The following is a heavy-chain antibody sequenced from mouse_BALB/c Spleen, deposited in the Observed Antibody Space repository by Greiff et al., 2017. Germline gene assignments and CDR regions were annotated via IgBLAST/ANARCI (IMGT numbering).Heavy chain of an antibody. Sequence: EVQLMQSGGYLVKPGGSLKLSCAASGFTFSSYGMSWVRQTPDKRLEWVATISSGGSYTYYPDSVKGRFTISRDNAKNTLYLQMSSLKSEDTAMYYSARQGLRNAMDYWGQGTAVTVSS. CDR3: ARQGLRNAMDY. CDR2: ISSGGSYT. D-gene: IGHD1-1*01. J-gene: IGHJ4*01. CDR1: GFTFSSYG. V-gene: IGHV5-6*01.